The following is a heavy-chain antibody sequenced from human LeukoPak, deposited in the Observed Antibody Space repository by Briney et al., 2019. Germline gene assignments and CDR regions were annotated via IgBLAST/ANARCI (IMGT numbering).Heavy chain of an antibody. D-gene: IGHD6-13*01. CDR2: IRTNGGAT. Sequence: GGSLRLSCSASGFTFSRYAMHWVRQAPGKGLEYASAIRTNGGATYYADSVKGRFTISRDNSKNTLYLEMSSVRVEDTAVYYCVKDVSSTYYYFDYWGQGTLVTVSS. V-gene: IGHV3-64D*09. CDR3: VKDVSSTYYYFDY. CDR1: GFTFSRYA. J-gene: IGHJ4*02.